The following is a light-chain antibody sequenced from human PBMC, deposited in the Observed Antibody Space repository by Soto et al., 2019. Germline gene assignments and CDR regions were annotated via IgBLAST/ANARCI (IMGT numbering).Light chain of an antibody. V-gene: IGLV2-14*03. J-gene: IGLJ1*01. CDR1: SSDVGGFDH. CDR3: NSFTTTNTYV. CDR2: DVS. Sequence: QSVLTQPASVSGSPGQSITISCTGASSDVGGFDHVSWYQQHPGKVPRLQIYDVSSRPSGVSDRFSGSKSGNTASLTISGLQAEDEADYYCNSFTTTNTYVFGTGTKVTV.